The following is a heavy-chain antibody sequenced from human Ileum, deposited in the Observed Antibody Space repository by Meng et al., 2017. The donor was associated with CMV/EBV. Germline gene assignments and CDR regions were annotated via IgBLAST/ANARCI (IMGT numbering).Heavy chain of an antibody. CDR2: IYTGAGT. Sequence: GESLKISCAASGFSVSSNYMSWVRQAPGKGLEWVSVIYTGAGTYYTDSVKGRFTISRDNSKNTLYLQMNSLRAEDTAVYYCAGGGYSSNWPFDYWGQGTLVTVSS. V-gene: IGHV3-66*02. CDR1: GFSVSSNY. CDR3: AGGGYSSNWPFDY. D-gene: IGHD6-13*01. J-gene: IGHJ4*02.